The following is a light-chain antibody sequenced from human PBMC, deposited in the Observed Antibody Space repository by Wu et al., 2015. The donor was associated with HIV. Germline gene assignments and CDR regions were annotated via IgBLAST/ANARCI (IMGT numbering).Light chain of an antibody. J-gene: IGKJ1*01. CDR1: QSVGSY. V-gene: IGKV3-11*01. CDR3: QQRSNWPWT. CDR2: DSS. Sequence: EIVLTQSPATLSLSPGERATLSCRASQSVGSYLAWYQQKPGQAPRLLIYDSSNRATGIPARFSGRGSGTDFTLTISSLEPEDFALYYCQQRSNWPWTFGQGTKVEFK.